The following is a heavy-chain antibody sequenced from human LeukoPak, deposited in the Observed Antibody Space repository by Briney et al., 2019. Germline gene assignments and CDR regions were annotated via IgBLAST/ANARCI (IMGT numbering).Heavy chain of an antibody. V-gene: IGHV4-38-2*02. CDR2: IYHSGST. CDR3: ARAYSGYDVFYYYYYMDV. Sequence: PSETLSLTCTVSGYSISSGYYWGWIRQPPGKGLEWIGSIYHSGSTYYNPSLKSRVTISVDTSKNQFSLKLSSVTAADTAVYYCARAYSGYDVFYYYYYMDVWGKGTTVTVSS. CDR1: GYSISSGYY. D-gene: IGHD5-12*01. J-gene: IGHJ6*03.